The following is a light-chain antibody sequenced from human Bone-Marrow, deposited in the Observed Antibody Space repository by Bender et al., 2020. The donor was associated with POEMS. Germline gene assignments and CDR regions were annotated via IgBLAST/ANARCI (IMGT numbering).Light chain of an antibody. V-gene: IGLV3-21*02. J-gene: IGLJ3*02. CDR2: DDS. CDR1: SIGIKS. CDR3: VAWDASLNGWV. Sequence: SYVLTQPPSVSVAPGQTATITCGGNSIGIKSVHWYHQKPGQAPVLVVYDDSDRPSGVPDRFSGSKSGTSASLAITGLQSDDEAIYFCVAWDASLNGWVFGGGTKLTVL.